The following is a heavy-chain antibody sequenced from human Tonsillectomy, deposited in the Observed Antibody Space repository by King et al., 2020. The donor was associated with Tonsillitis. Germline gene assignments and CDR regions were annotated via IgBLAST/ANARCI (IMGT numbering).Heavy chain of an antibody. J-gene: IGHJ3*02. V-gene: IGHV1-2*04. D-gene: IGHD1-1*01. CDR1: GYTSTGYF. CDR3: ARVNWDDAFDI. Sequence: QLVQSGAEVKKPGASVKVSCKASGYTSTGYFLHWVRQAPGQGLEWMGWINPNSGDTHYAQRFQAWVTMTRDTSISTAYMELSRLRSDDTAVYYCARVNWDDAFDIWGQGTMVTVSS. CDR2: INPNSGDT.